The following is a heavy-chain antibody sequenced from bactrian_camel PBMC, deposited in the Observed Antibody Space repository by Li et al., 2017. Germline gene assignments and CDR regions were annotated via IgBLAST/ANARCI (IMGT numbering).Heavy chain of an antibody. D-gene: IGHD6*01. CDR3: AAEGLRGPTYGRRWCGQLLARQYMH. V-gene: IGHV3S29*01. Sequence: QLVESGGGSVQAGGSLRLSCATSGFTFSLYSMAWFRQAPGKGLEWVATILMSGSGAHYPDSVKGRFTISRDNAKNTLYLQMNNLKPEDTATYYCAAEGLRGPTYGRRWCGQLLARQYMHWSQGTQVTVS. CDR1: GFTFSLYS. CDR2: ILMSGSGA. J-gene: IGHJ4*01.